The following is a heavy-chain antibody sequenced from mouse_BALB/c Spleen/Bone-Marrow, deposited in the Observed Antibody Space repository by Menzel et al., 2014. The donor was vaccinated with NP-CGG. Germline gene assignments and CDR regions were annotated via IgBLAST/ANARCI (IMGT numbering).Heavy chain of an antibody. CDR3: ARWGAYFDY. CDR2: IDPSDSET. Sequence: QVQLKQSGAELVRPGTPVKLSCKASGYTFTSYWMNWVKQRPGRGLEWIGRIDPSDSETHYNQKFKDKATLTVDKSSSTAYIQLSSRTSEDSAVYYCARWGAYFDYWGQGTTLTVSS. J-gene: IGHJ2*01. CDR1: GYTFTSYW. V-gene: IGHV1-61*01.